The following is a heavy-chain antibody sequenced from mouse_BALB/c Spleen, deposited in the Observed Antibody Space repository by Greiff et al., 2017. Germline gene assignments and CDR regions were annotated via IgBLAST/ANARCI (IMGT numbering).Heavy chain of an antibody. D-gene: IGHD1-1*01. CDR1: GYAFTNYL. CDR3: ARGGTTGADY. Sequence: VQLHQSGAELVRPGTSVKVSCKASGYAFTNYLIEWVKQRPGQGLEWIGVINPGSGGTNYNEKFKGKATLTVDKSSSTAYMELRSLTSEDTAVYYCARGGTTGADYWGQGTSVTVSA. J-gene: IGHJ4*01. V-gene: IGHV1-54*01. CDR2: INPGSGGT.